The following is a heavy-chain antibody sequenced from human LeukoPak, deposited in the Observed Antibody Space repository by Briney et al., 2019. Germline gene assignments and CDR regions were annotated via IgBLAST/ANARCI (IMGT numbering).Heavy chain of an antibody. D-gene: IGHD5-24*01. Sequence: SETLSLTCAVYGGSFSGYYWSWIRQPPGKGLEWIGEINHSGSTNYNPSLKSRVTISVDTSKNQFSLKLSSVTAADTAVYYCARGRRRLQSAPDYWGQGTLVTVSS. CDR2: INHSGST. V-gene: IGHV4-34*01. CDR3: ARGRRRLQSAPDY. J-gene: IGHJ4*02. CDR1: GGSFSGYY.